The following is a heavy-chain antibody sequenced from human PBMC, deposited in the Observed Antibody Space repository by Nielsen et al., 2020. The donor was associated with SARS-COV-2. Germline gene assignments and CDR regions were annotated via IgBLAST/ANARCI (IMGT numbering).Heavy chain of an antibody. Sequence: SETLSLTCTVSGGSINSSSYYWGWIRQPPGKGLEWIGYIYYSGSTNYNPSLKSRVTISVDTSKNQFSLKLSSVTAADTAVYYCARRALGYCSGGSCYSAFDYWGQGTLVTVSS. J-gene: IGHJ4*02. V-gene: IGHV4-61*05. CDR2: IYYSGST. CDR3: ARRALGYCSGGSCYSAFDY. D-gene: IGHD2-15*01. CDR1: GGSINSSSYY.